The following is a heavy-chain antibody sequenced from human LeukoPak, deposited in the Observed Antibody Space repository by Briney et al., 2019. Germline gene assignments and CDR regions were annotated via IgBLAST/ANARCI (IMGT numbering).Heavy chain of an antibody. J-gene: IGHJ6*02. Sequence: QPGGSLRLSCAASGFTFSSYWMNWARQAPGKGLEWVASINHNGNVNYYVDSVKGRFTISRDNAKNSPYLQMSNLRAEDTAVYFCARGGGLDVWGQGATVTVSS. CDR3: ARGGGLDV. D-gene: IGHD3-16*01. CDR2: INHNGNVN. CDR1: GFTFSSYW. V-gene: IGHV3-7*03.